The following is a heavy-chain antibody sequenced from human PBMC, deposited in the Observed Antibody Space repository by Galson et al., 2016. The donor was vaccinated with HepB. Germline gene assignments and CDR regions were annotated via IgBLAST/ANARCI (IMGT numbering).Heavy chain of an antibody. J-gene: IGHJ4*02. V-gene: IGHV3-21*01. CDR2: TSSGSSYI. D-gene: IGHD2-15*01. CDR3: ARNRLGWSLLEAIDS. Sequence: SLRLSCAASGFTFRSYVMNWVRQAPGKGLEWVSSTSSGSSYIYYADSVKGRFTISRDNAKNSLHLQMNSLRAEDTAVYYWARNRLGWSLLEAIDSWGQGTLVTVSS. CDR1: GFTFRSYV.